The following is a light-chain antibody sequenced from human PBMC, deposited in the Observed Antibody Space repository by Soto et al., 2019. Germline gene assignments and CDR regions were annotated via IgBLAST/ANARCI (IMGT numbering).Light chain of an antibody. J-gene: IGKJ5*01. CDR3: QQRHMWPIT. CDR2: DAY. CDR1: QSFRGM. V-gene: IGKV3-11*01. Sequence: EAVFTQSPVTLSLSPGERATLSCRASQSFRGMLAWYQQKPGQAARLLIYDAYNRATGIPPRFSGSGSGTDFTLTISSLEPEDAAVYYCQQRHMWPITFGQGTRLEIK.